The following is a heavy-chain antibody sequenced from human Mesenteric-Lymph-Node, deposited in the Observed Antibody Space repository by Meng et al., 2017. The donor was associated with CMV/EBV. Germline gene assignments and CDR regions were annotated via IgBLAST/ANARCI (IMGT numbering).Heavy chain of an antibody. D-gene: IGHD6-13*01. CDR1: GFTLSDYY. Sequence: AASGFTLSDYYMSWIRQAPGKGLEWVSYISTSGNTIYYADSVKGRFTISRDNAKNSVYLQMNSLRAEDTALYYCARDSSSSWYQYWGQGTLVTVSS. CDR3: ARDSSSSWYQY. CDR2: ISTSGNTI. V-gene: IGHV3-11*04. J-gene: IGHJ4*02.